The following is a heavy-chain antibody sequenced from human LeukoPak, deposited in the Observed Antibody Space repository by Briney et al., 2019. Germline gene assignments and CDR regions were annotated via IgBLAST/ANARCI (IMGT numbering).Heavy chain of an antibody. D-gene: IGHD4-11*01. CDR1: GYSIISGFH. Sequence: SETLSLTCAVPGYSIISGFHWAWIPQPPGKGLEWIGRIYYGGTNYNPSLRGRIIILVDTYKNQFFLELSSVTADDTVVYFCARDDYSNYVDYWGQGKLVIVSS. CDR3: ARDDYSNYVDY. J-gene: IGHJ4*02. CDR2: IYYGGT. V-gene: IGHV4-38-2*02.